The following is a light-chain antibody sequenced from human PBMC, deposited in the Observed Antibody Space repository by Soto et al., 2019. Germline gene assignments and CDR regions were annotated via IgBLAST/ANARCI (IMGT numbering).Light chain of an antibody. CDR3: QTWGNGVVV. J-gene: IGLJ2*01. CDR2: VNSDGSH. V-gene: IGLV4-69*01. Sequence: QLVLTQSPSASASLGASVKLTCTLSSGHSSYAIAWHQQQPQKGPRYLMRVNSDGSHNKGDGIPDRFSGSSSGAERYLTISRLQSEDEADYYCQTWGNGVVVFGGGTKVTVL. CDR1: SGHSSYA.